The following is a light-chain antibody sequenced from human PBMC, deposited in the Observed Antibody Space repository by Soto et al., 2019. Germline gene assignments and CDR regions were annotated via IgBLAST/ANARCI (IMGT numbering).Light chain of an antibody. CDR3: QQYGSSPQT. CDR2: GAS. Sequence: EIVLTQSPATLSLSTGERATLSCRASQSVSSSYLAWYQQKPGQAPRLLIYGASSRATGIPDRFSGSGSGTDFTLTISRLEPEDFAVYYCQQYGSSPQTFSQGTRLEIK. CDR1: QSVSSSY. J-gene: IGKJ5*01. V-gene: IGKV3-20*01.